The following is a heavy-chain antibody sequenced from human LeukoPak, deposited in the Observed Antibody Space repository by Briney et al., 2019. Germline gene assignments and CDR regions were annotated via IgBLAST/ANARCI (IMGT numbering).Heavy chain of an antibody. Sequence: ASVKVSCKASGYTFTGYYMHWVRQAPGQGLEWMGWINPNSGGTNYAQKFQGRVTMTRDTSISTAYMELSRLRSDDTAVYYCARDLPGRRGLDIWGQGTMVTVFS. CDR2: INPNSGGT. J-gene: IGHJ3*02. CDR3: ARDLPGRRGLDI. V-gene: IGHV1-2*02. D-gene: IGHD3-10*01. CDR1: GYTFTGYY.